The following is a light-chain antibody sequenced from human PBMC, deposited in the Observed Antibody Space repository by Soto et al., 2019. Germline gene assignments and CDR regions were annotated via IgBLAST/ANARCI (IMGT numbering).Light chain of an antibody. J-gene: IGKJ1*01. CDR3: QQYGSSPWT. CDR2: GAS. V-gene: IGKV3-20*01. CDR1: QSVSSSY. Sequence: EIVLTQSPGPLSLSPGERATLSCRSSQSVSSSYLAWYQQKPGQAPRLLIYGASSRATGITDRFSGSGSLTDFTLTISSLEPEDFALYYCQQYGSSPWTFGQGPKVEIK.